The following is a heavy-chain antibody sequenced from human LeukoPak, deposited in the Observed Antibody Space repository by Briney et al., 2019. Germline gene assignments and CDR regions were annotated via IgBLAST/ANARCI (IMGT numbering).Heavy chain of an antibody. Sequence: ASVRVSCKVSGYTLAELSMHWVRQAPGKGLEWMGSFDPEDGETIYAQKFQGRVTMTEDTSTDTAYMELSSLGSEDTAVYFCATAISGSYSDYWGRGTLVTVSS. D-gene: IGHD1-26*01. V-gene: IGHV1-24*01. CDR3: ATAISGSYSDY. CDR1: GYTLAELS. CDR2: FDPEDGET. J-gene: IGHJ4*02.